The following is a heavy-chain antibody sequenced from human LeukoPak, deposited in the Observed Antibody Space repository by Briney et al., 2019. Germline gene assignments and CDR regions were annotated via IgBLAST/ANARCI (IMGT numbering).Heavy chain of an antibody. CDR3: ARDNSVRDEAWWFNP. V-gene: IGHV1-46*01. CDR1: GGIFSNYA. CDR2: ISPSGGST. Sequence: GASVNVSCKASGGIFSNYAINWVRQAPGQGPEWMGVISPSGGSTTYAQKFQGRVTLTRDMSTSTDYLELSSLRSEDTAVYYCARDNSVRDEAWWFNPWGQGTLVTVSS. J-gene: IGHJ5*02. D-gene: IGHD5-24*01.